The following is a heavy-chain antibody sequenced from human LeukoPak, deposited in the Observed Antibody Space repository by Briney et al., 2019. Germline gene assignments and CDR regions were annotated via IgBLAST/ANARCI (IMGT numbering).Heavy chain of an antibody. CDR1: GYTFTGYY. V-gene: IGHV1-2*02. J-gene: IGHJ4*02. D-gene: IGHD2-2*01. CDR2: INPHSGGT. CDR3: MRDRTKYCSSTSCPLDY. Sequence: ASVKVSCKASGYTFTGYYLHWVRQAPGQGLEWMGWINPHSGGTNYAQKFQGRVTMTRDTSISTAYMELSRLRSDDTAVYYCMRDRTKYCSSTSCPLDYWGQGTLVTVSS.